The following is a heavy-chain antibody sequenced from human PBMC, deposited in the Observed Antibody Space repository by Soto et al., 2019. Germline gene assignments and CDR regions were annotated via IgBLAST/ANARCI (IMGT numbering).Heavy chain of an antibody. CDR2: ISDRDSST. J-gene: IGHJ5*02. D-gene: IGHD2-2*01. CDR3: GAYCSRTYCYDWFDP. CDR1: GLTFSNYG. Sequence: GGSLRLSCAASGLTFSNYGMSWVRQAPGKGLEWVSAISDRDSSTYYADSVKGRFTISRDNSKNTVYLQMNSLRAEDTAVYYCGAYCSRTYCYDWFDPWGQGTLVTVSS. V-gene: IGHV3-23*01.